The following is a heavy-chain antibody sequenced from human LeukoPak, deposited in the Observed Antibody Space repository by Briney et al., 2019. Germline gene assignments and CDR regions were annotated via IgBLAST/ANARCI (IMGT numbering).Heavy chain of an antibody. CDR2: ITSSSGNI. Sequence: GALRLSRVASGFTFSCYSNNWVRQAPGKGLEWVSSITSSSGNIYYADSVKGRFTISRDNAKNSLYLQMNSLRAEDTAVCYCANPYIWGQGTMVTVSS. CDR1: GFTFSCYS. D-gene: IGHD1-14*01. CDR3: ANPYI. V-gene: IGHV3-21*01. J-gene: IGHJ3*02.